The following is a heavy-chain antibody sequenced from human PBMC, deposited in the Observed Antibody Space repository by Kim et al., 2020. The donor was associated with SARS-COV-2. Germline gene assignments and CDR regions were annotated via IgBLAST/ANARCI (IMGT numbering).Heavy chain of an antibody. J-gene: IGHJ5*02. CDR2: SEGSST. V-gene: IGHV3-74*01. Sequence: SEGSSTRSADSVKGRFTISRDNAENTLYLQMNSLRAEDTAVYYCARGADPWGQGTLVTVSS. CDR3: ARGADP.